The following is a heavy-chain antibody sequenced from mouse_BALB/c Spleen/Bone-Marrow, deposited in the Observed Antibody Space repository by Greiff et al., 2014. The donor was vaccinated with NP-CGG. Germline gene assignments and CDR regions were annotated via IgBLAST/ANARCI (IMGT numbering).Heavy chain of an antibody. J-gene: IGHJ4*01. D-gene: IGHD1-1*01. Sequence: EVQLVESGGGLVKPGGSLKLSCAASGFTFSDYYMYWVRQTPEKRLEWVATISAGGSYTYYPASVKGRFTISRDNAKNNLYLQMSSLKSEDTAMYYCARVLRGHYYAMDDWGQGTSVTVSS. CDR3: ARVLRGHYYAMDD. CDR2: ISAGGSYT. V-gene: IGHV5-4*02. CDR1: GFTFSDYY.